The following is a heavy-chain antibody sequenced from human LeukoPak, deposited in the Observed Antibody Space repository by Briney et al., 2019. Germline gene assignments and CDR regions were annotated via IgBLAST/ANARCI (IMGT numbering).Heavy chain of an antibody. V-gene: IGHV4-59*01. D-gene: IGHD1-14*01. CDR3: ARDPTTGNVGLGMDV. J-gene: IGHJ6*04. Sequence: PSETLSLTCTVSGGSISSYYWSWIRQPPGKGLEWIGYTYYSGSTNYNPSLKSRVTISVDTSKSQFSLKLSSVTAADTAVYYCARDPTTGNVGLGMDVWGKGTTVTVSS. CDR1: GGSISSYY. CDR2: TYYSGST.